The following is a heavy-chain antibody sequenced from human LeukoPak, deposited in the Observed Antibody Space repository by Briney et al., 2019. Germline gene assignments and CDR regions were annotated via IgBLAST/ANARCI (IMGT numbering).Heavy chain of an antibody. Sequence: SETLSLTCSVTGGSISSGLYYWTWIRQHPGMGLDWDGYAYYNGTTNYNPSLKSRVTISVDTSKDQFSLRLTSVTAADTAVYYCARLKFSYIKDLDYWGQGALVTVSS. CDR1: GGSISSGLYY. J-gene: IGHJ4*02. D-gene: IGHD4-11*01. CDR3: ARLKFSYIKDLDY. CDR2: AYYNGTT. V-gene: IGHV4-31*03.